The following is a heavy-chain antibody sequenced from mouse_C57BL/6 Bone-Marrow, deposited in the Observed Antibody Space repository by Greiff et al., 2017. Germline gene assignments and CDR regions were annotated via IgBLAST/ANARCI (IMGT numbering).Heavy chain of an antibody. CDR2: ISSGSSTV. Sequence: EVQLQESGGGLVKPGGSLKLSCAASGFTFSDYGMHWVRQAPEKGLEWVAYISSGSSTVYYADTVKGRFTISRDNAKNTLFLQMTSLRSEDTAMYYCARGGAQALFDYWGQGTTLTVSS. CDR1: GFTFSDYG. J-gene: IGHJ2*01. D-gene: IGHD3-2*02. V-gene: IGHV5-17*01. CDR3: ARGGAQALFDY.